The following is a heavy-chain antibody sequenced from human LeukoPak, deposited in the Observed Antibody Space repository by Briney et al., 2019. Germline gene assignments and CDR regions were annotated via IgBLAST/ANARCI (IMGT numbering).Heavy chain of an antibody. CDR3: ARSRHGSATFYYYYYGMDV. CDR2: ISAYNGNT. CDR1: GYTFTSYG. Sequence: AASVKVSCKASGYTFTSYGISWVRQAPGQGLEWMGWISAYNGNTNYAQKLQGRVTMTTDTSTSTAYMELRRLRSDDTAVYYCARSRHGSATFYYYYYGMDVWGQGTTVTVSS. J-gene: IGHJ6*02. D-gene: IGHD3-10*01. V-gene: IGHV1-18*01.